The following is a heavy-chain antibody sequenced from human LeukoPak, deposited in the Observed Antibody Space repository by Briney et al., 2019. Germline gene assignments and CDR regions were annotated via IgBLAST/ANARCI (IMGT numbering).Heavy chain of an antibody. CDR3: AKDLRAVAGLYYYYGMDV. Sequence: QPGGSLRLSCAASGFTFSSYSMNWVRQAPGKGLEWVSYISSSSSTIYYADSVKGRFTISRDNAKNSLYLQMNSLRAEDTALYYCAKDLRAVAGLYYYYGMDVWGQGTTVTVSS. V-gene: IGHV3-48*04. D-gene: IGHD6-19*01. J-gene: IGHJ6*02. CDR1: GFTFSSYS. CDR2: ISSSSSTI.